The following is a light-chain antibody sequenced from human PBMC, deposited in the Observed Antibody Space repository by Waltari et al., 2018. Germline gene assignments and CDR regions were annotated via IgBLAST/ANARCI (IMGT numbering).Light chain of an antibody. J-gene: IGLJ2*01. Sequence: QSVLTQPPSASGTPGQRVTISCSGSSSNIGSNNVNWYQHLPGTAPKHLIYRDKPGPSGVPDRFSGSRSGNSASLAISGLQSEDEADYYCAAWDDSLNDLVFGGGTKLTVL. V-gene: IGLV1-44*01. CDR1: SSNIGSNN. CDR2: RDK. CDR3: AAWDDSLNDLV.